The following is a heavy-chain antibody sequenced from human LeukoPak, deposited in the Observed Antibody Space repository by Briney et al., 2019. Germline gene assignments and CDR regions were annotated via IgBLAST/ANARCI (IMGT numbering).Heavy chain of an antibody. J-gene: IGHJ6*02. Sequence: PGGSLRLSCAASGFTVSSNYLSWVRQAPGKGLEWVSVLYSGGSTYYADSVKGRFTISRDNSKNTLYLQMNSLRAEDTAVYYCAREVRARDLYYYYGMDVWGQGTTVTVSS. CDR2: LYSGGST. D-gene: IGHD2-2*01. CDR1: GFTVSSNY. CDR3: AREVRARDLYYYYGMDV. V-gene: IGHV3-66*01.